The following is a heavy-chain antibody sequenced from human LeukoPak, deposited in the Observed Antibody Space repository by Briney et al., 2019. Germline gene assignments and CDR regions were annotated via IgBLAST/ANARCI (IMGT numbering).Heavy chain of an antibody. D-gene: IGHD2-21*02. V-gene: IGHV4-59*11. CDR1: GDSINNHY. J-gene: IGHJ4*02. CDR2: IYYSGST. CDR3: ARCSRGGDCYYFDY. Sequence: PSETLSLTCTVSGDSINNHYWSWIRQSPGKGLEWIGYIYYSGSTNYNPSLNSRVTISVDTSKSQFSLKLNSVTAADTAVYYCARCSRGGDCYYFDYWGQGNLVTVS.